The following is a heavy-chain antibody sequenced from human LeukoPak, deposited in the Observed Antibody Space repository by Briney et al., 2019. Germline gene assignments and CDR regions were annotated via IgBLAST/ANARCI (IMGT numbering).Heavy chain of an antibody. CDR1: GGSISSSTYY. Sequence: KPSETLSLTCSVSGGSISSSTYYGGWIRQPPGKGLEWIGSVSYSGGTNYNPSLKSRVTMSVDTSKKQFSLKLTSVTAADTAVYYCARDWRFGELYGMDVWGQGTTVTVSS. J-gene: IGHJ6*02. CDR2: VSYSGGT. V-gene: IGHV4-39*02. D-gene: IGHD3-10*01. CDR3: ARDWRFGELYGMDV.